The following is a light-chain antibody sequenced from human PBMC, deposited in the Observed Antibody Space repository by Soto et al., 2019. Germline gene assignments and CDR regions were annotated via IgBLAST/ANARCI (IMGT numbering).Light chain of an antibody. V-gene: IGLV2-14*01. Sequence: QSALTQPASMSGSPGQSITISCTGTSSDVGVYNYVSWYQQHPGKAPKLMIFDVSNRPSGVSNRFSGSKSGNTASLTISGVQAEDEADYDCSSYTSSSTLGVFGTGTKLTVL. CDR3: SSYTSSSTLGV. CDR1: SSDVGVYNY. CDR2: DVS. J-gene: IGLJ1*01.